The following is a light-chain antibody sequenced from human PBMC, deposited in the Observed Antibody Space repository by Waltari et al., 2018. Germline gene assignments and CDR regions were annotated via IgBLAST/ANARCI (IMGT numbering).Light chain of an antibody. Sequence: DIQLTQSPSFLSASVGDRVTITCRASKGINSNLAWYQQKPGKAHKILIYDSSTLQSGTPPRFSGSGYGTEFTLTISSLQLEDFATYYCQPLNNYPITFCQVTRLDI. CDR1: KGINSN. V-gene: IGKV1-9*01. CDR3: QPLNNYPIT. J-gene: IGKJ5*01. CDR2: DSS.